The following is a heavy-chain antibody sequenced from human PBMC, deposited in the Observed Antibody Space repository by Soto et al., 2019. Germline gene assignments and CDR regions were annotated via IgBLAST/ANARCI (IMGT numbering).Heavy chain of an antibody. CDR1: GGTFSSYA. CDR3: ARGDALVGATASYYCYGMDV. D-gene: IGHD1-26*01. CDR2: IIPIFGTA. Sequence: SVKVSCKASGGTFSSYAISWVRQAPGQGLEWMGGIIPIFGTANYAQKFQGRVTITADESTSTAYMALSSLRSEDTAAYYCARGDALVGATASYYCYGMDVWGQGTTVTVSS. J-gene: IGHJ6*02. V-gene: IGHV1-69*13.